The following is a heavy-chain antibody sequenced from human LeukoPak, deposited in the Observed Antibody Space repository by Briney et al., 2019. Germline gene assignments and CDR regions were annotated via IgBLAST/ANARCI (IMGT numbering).Heavy chain of an antibody. D-gene: IGHD2-8*01. CDR2: ISSSSSYI. CDR1: GFTFSSYS. J-gene: IGHJ4*02. CDR3: VCDRLGFDY. V-gene: IGHV3-21*01. Sequence: TGGSLRLSCAASGFTFSSYSMNWVRQAPGKGLEWVSYISSSSSYIYYADSVKGRFTISRDNAKNSLYLQMNSLRAEDTAVYYCVCDRLGFDYWGQGTLVTVSS.